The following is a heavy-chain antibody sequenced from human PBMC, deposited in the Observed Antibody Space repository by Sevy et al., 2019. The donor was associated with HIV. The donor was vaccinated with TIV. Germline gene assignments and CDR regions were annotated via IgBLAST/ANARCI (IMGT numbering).Heavy chain of an antibody. CDR3: GNKGGYRPNRAFVT. Sequence: GGSLRLSCAASGFSFTTHWMRWVRQTPEKGLEWVANINQVGTETNYVDSVKGRFTISRDNSKNSLYLQINSLRAEDTAVYDCGNKGGYRPNRAFVTWGQGTMVTVSS. V-gene: IGHV3-7*01. CDR2: INQVGTET. CDR1: GFSFTTHW. J-gene: IGHJ3*02. D-gene: IGHD6-13*01.